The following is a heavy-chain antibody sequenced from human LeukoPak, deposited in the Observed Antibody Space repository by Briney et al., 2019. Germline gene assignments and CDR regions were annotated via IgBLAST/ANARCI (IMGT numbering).Heavy chain of an antibody. CDR2: IDPSGGST. J-gene: IGHJ4*02. V-gene: IGHV1-46*01. D-gene: IGHD3-3*01. CDR1: GYTFTSYY. Sequence: HVASVKVSCKASGYTFTSYYMHWVRQAPGQGLEWMGIIDPSGGSTSYAQKFQGRVTMTRDTSTSTVYMELSSLRSEDTAVYYCARDPTYYDFWSGYYDYWGQGTLVTVSS. CDR3: ARDPTYYDFWSGYYDY.